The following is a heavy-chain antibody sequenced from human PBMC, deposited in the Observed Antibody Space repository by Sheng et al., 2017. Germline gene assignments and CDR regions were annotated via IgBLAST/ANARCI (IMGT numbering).Heavy chain of an antibody. Sequence: QVQLVQSGAEVKKPGSSVKVSCKASGGTFSSYTISWVRQAPGQGLEWMGRIIPILGIANYAQKFQGRVTITADKSTSTAYMELSSLRSEDTAVYYCARDMGDYYGSGSYFHYWGQGTLVTVSS. V-gene: IGHV1-69*08. CDR2: IIPILGIA. CDR1: GGTFSSYT. J-gene: IGHJ4*02. D-gene: IGHD3-10*01. CDR3: ARDMGDYYGSGSYFHY.